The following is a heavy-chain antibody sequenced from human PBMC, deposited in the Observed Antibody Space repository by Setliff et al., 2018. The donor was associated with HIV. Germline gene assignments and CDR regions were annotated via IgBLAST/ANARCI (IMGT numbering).Heavy chain of an antibody. CDR1: GGSISSDSYY. J-gene: IGHJ6*03. V-gene: IGHV4-61*02. CDR3: ARGTYYYYYYMDV. D-gene: IGHD1-1*01. CDR2: IYTSGST. Sequence: SETLSLTCTVSGGSISSDSYYWSWIRQPAGKGLEWIGRIYTSGSTNYNPSLKSRVTISVDTSKNQFSLKLSSVTAADTAVYFCARGTYYYYYYMDVWGKGTTVTVSS.